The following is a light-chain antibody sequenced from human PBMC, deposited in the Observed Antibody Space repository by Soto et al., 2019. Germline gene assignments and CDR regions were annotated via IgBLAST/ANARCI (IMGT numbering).Light chain of an antibody. Sequence: QSALTQPASVSGSPGQSITISCTGTSSDIGGENYVSWYQQHPGKAPKLMIYEVSNRPSGVSNRFSGSKSGNTASLTISGLQPEDEGDYYCSSYTTTTAVVLFGGGTKLTVL. CDR3: SSYTTTTAVVL. J-gene: IGLJ2*01. V-gene: IGLV2-14*01. CDR1: SSDIGGENY. CDR2: EVS.